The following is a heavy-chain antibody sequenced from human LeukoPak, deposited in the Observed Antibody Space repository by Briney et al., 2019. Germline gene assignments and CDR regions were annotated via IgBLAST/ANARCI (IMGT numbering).Heavy chain of an antibody. CDR1: GGSIGSYY. D-gene: IGHD3-22*01. V-gene: IGHV4-59*12. CDR2: IYYSGST. Sequence: SETLSLTCTVSGGSIGSYYWSWIRQPPGKGLEWIGYIYYSGSTYHNPSLKSRVTISVDTSKNQFSLKLSSVTAADTAVYYCASLRGYDSSGYYPLWGQGTLVTVSS. CDR3: ASLRGYDSSGYYPL. J-gene: IGHJ4*02.